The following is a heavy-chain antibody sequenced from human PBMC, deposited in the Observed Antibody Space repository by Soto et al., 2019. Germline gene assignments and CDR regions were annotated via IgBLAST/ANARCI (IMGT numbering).Heavy chain of an antibody. CDR1: GFTFRSFT. Sequence: AGGSLRLSCAASGFTFRSFTMNWVRQAPGKGLECVSTISSNSAYIYYTDALRGRFTISRDNAKNSLHLQMNSLRAEDTAVYYCTRDASRDSSARGWLDPWGQGTLVTVSS. CDR2: ISSNSAYI. V-gene: IGHV3-21*01. D-gene: IGHD6-13*01. J-gene: IGHJ5*02. CDR3: TRDASRDSSARGWLDP.